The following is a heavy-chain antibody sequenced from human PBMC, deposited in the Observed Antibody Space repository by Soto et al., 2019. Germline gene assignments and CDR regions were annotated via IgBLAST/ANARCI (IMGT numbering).Heavy chain of an antibody. CDR3: ARGRGADTQRGYYYYYYYMDV. CDR1: GFTFSSYA. D-gene: IGHD3-10*01. CDR2: ISSNGGST. J-gene: IGHJ6*03. Sequence: GGSLRLSCAASGFTFSSYAMHWVRQAPGKGLEYVSAISSNGGSTYYANSVKGRFTISRDNSKNTLYLQMGSLRAEDMAVYYCARGRGADTQRGYYYYYYYMDVWGKGTTVTVSS. V-gene: IGHV3-64*01.